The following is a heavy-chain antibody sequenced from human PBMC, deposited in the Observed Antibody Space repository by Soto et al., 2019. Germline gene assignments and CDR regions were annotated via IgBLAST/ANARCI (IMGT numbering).Heavy chain of an antibody. Sequence: QVQLVQSGAEVKKPGSSVKVSCKASGGTFSSYTIIWVRQAPGQGLEWMGRIIPILGTTNYAQKFQGSVTMTADESTSTAYMELTSLTSEDTAVYYCARSSMTEKSWYFELWGRGTLVTVSS. D-gene: IGHD2-21*02. V-gene: IGHV1-69*08. CDR2: IIPILGTT. CDR3: ARSSMTEKSWYFEL. J-gene: IGHJ2*01. CDR1: GGTFSSYT.